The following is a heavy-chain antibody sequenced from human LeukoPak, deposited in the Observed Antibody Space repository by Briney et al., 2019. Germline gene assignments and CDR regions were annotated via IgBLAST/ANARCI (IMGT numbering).Heavy chain of an antibody. CDR3: ARDAFQSGELDY. CDR2: ISVYNGNT. D-gene: IGHD7-27*01. J-gene: IGHJ4*02. Sequence: ASVKVSCKASGYTFTSYGISWVRQAPGQGLEWMGWISVYNGNTNYAQKLQGRVTMTTDTSTSTAYMELRSPRSDDTAVYYCARDAFQSGELDYWGQGTLVTVSS. CDR1: GYTFTSYG. V-gene: IGHV1-18*01.